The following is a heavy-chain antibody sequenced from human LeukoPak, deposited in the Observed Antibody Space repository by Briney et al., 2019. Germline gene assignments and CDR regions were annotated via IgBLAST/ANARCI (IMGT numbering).Heavy chain of an antibody. J-gene: IGHJ3*02. CDR1: GFTFSSYA. CDR2: ISGSGGST. CDR3: AKATEGWFDAFDI. V-gene: IGHV3-23*01. D-gene: IGHD6-19*01. Sequence: QPGGSLRLSCAASGFTFSSYAMSWVRQAPGRGLEWVSAISGSGGSTYYADSVKGRFTISRDNSKNTLYLQMNSLRAEDTAVYYCAKATEGWFDAFDIWGQGTMVTVSS.